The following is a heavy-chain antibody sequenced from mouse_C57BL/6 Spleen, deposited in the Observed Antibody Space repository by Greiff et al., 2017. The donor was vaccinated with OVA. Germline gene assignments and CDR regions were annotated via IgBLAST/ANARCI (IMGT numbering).Heavy chain of an antibody. CDR2: IYPGDGDT. CDR1: GYAFSSSW. V-gene: IGHV1-82*01. J-gene: IGHJ2*01. Sequence: QVQLKESGPELVKPGASVKISCKASGYAFSSSWMNWVKQRPGKGLEWIGRIYPGDGDTNYNGKFKGKATLTADKSSSTAYMQLSSLTSEDSAVYFCARGGFDYWGKGTTLTVSS. CDR3: ARGGFDY.